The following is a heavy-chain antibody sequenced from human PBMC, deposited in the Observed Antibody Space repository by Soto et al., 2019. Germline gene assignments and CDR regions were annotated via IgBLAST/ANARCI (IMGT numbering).Heavy chain of an antibody. V-gene: IGHV3-9*01. CDR1: GFTFDGYA. J-gene: IGHJ6*02. Sequence: SLRLYCAASGFTFDGYAMQWVRQAPGKGLEWVSGISWNSGSIGYADSVKGRFTISRDNAKNSLYLQMNSLRAEDTALYYCAKDITYDSSGRSYGMDVWGQGTTVTVS. CDR3: AKDITYDSSGRSYGMDV. CDR2: ISWNSGSI. D-gene: IGHD3-22*01.